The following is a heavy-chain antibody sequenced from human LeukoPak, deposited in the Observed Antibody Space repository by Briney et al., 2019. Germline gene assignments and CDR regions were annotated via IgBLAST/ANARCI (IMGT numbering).Heavy chain of an antibody. D-gene: IGHD3-3*01. CDR2: INWNGGST. J-gene: IGHJ6*03. Sequence: GGSLRLSCAASGFTFDDYGMSWVRQAPGKGLEWVSGINWNGGSTGYADSVKGRFTISRDNAKNSLYLQMNSLRAEDTAVYYCARDLALPFDFWSGYSHYYYYYMDVWGKGTTVTVSS. V-gene: IGHV3-20*04. CDR1: GFTFDDYG. CDR3: ARDLALPFDFWSGYSHYYYYYMDV.